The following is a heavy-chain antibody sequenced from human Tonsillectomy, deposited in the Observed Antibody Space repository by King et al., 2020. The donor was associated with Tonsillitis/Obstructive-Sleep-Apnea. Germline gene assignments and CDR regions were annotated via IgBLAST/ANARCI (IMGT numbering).Heavy chain of an antibody. Sequence: VQLQQWGARLLKPSETLSLTCAVYGGSFSAYYWRWIRQPPGKGLDWIGEINHSGTTNYNPSLKSRLTISLDTSKSQFSLELSSVTAADTAMYYCAGEGSDILSYDTFDIWGQGTMVTVSS. CDR2: INHSGTT. CDR3: AGEGSDILSYDTFDI. V-gene: IGHV4-34*01. D-gene: IGHD3-9*01. CDR1: GGSFSAYY. J-gene: IGHJ3*02.